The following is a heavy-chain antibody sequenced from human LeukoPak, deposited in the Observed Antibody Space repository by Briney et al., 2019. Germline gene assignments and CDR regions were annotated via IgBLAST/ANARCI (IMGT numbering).Heavy chain of an antibody. CDR1: GFTFSSYW. CDR2: IKQDGSEK. J-gene: IGHJ4*02. V-gene: IGHV3-7*01. CDR3: AKDAERGFDYSNSLDK. Sequence: GGSLRLSCAASGFTFSSYWMSWVRQAPGKGLEWVANIKQDGSEKYYVDPVKGRFTISRDNAKNSLYLQMNSLRAEDTAVYYCAKDAERGFDYSNSLDKWGQGTLVTVSS. D-gene: IGHD4-11*01.